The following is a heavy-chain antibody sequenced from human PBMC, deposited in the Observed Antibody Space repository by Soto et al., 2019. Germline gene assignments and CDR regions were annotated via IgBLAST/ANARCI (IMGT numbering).Heavy chain of an antibody. CDR2: ISYDGSNK. CDR1: GFTFSSYG. D-gene: IGHD3-16*01. Sequence: PGGSLRLSCAASGFTFSSYGMHWVRQAPGKGLEWVAVISYDGSNKYYADSVKGRFTISRDNSKNTLYLQMNSLRAEDTAVYYCASGLIYDYVWGSLYGGQGT. J-gene: IGHJ4*02. V-gene: IGHV3-30*03. CDR3: ASGLIYDYVWGSLY.